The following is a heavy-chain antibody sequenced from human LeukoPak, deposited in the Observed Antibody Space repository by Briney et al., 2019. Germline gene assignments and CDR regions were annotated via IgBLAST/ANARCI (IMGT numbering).Heavy chain of an antibody. CDR3: ARGGAGIAAAGTFFDY. D-gene: IGHD6-13*01. Sequence: SETLSLTCAVSGGSISSGGYSWSWIRQPPGKGLEWIGYIYHSGSTYYNPSLKSRVTISVDRSKNQFSLKLSSVTAADTAVYYCARGGAGIAAAGTFFDYWGQGTLVTVSS. CDR1: GGSISSGGYS. J-gene: IGHJ4*02. CDR2: IYHSGST. V-gene: IGHV4-30-2*01.